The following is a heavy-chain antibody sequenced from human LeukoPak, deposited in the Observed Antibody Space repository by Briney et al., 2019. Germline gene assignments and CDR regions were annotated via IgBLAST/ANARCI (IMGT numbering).Heavy chain of an antibody. CDR3: AKDPTPTGWGYSSGWYTDYFDY. CDR2: ISSSGSTI. Sequence: PGGSLRLSCAASGFTFSDYYMSWIRQAPGKGLEWVSYISSSGSTIYYADSVKGRFTISRHNAKNSLYLQMNSLRAEDTAVYYCAKDPTPTGWGYSSGWYTDYFDYWGQGTLVTVSS. D-gene: IGHD6-19*01. J-gene: IGHJ4*02. CDR1: GFTFSDYY. V-gene: IGHV3-11*01.